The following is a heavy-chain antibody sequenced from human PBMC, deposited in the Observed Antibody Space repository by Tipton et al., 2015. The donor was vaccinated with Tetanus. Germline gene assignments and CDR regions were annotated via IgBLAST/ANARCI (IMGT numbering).Heavy chain of an antibody. CDR1: GGSISSYY. V-gene: IGHV4-59*01. CDR2: IYHSGST. D-gene: IGHD2-2*01. CDR3: AREVKDCFGTSCYDGWFGP. J-gene: IGHJ5*02. Sequence: TLSLTCTVSGGSISSYYWGWIRQPPGKGLEWVGFIYHSGSTNYNPSLKSRTTISVDTSKNQFSLKLSSVTAADTAVYYCAREVKDCFGTSCYDGWFGPWGQGTLVTVSS.